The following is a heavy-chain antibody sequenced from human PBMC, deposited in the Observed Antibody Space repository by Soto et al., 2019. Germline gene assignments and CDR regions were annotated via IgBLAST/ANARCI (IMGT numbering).Heavy chain of an antibody. Sequence: QVQLVQSGAEVKKPGASVKVSCKASGYTFTSYGISWVRQAPGQGLEWMGWISAYNGNTNYAQKLQGRVTMTTDTSTSTAYMELRSLRSVDTAVYYSATRGPQLIRPRDLYCMDVWGQGTTVTVSS. CDR1: GYTFTSYG. V-gene: IGHV1-18*01. CDR2: ISAYNGNT. D-gene: IGHD2-2*01. CDR3: ATRGPQLIRPRDLYCMDV. J-gene: IGHJ6*02.